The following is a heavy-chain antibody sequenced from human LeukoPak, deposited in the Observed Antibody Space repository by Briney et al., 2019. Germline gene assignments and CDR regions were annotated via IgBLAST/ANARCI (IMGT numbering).Heavy chain of an antibody. J-gene: IGHJ4*02. Sequence: GGSLRLSCAASGFTVSSNYMSWVRQAPGKGLEWVSVIYSGGSTYYADSVKGRFTISRDNSKNTLYLQMNSLRAEDTAVYYCAKDIVGATTYPDYWGQGTLVTVSS. V-gene: IGHV3-53*05. D-gene: IGHD1-26*01. CDR2: IYSGGST. CDR1: GFTVSSNY. CDR3: AKDIVGATTYPDY.